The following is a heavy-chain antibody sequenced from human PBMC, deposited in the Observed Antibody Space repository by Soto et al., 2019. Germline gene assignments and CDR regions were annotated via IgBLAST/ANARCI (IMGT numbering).Heavy chain of an antibody. J-gene: IGHJ6*02. D-gene: IGHD2-2*01. CDR3: ARAKDRLQLGGNYCYIVDV. CDR2: IMPIFRTP. CDR1: GGTFSNSA. V-gene: IGHV1-69*12. Sequence: QVQLDQSGAEVKKPGSSVKLSCKASGGTFSNSAISWVRQAPGQGREWMGGIMPIFRTPDYAQKFQGRVTMTADESTSTDYMELSGMKPDDTAVDYCARAKDRLQLGGNYCYIVDVWGQGTTVTVSS.